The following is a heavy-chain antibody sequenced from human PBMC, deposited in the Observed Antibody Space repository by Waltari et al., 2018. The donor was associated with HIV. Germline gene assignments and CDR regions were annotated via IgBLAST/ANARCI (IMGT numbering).Heavy chain of an antibody. CDR3: ARNYVPNQNYYYYGMDV. CDR2: ISYDGSNI. Sequence: QVQLVEPGGGVVQPGGSLSLSCAASGFTSSGYSMHWVRQAPGKGLEWVAIISYDGSNIYYADSVRGRFTISRDNSKNTLYVQMNSLTADDTAVYYCARNYVPNQNYYYYGMDVWGQGSTVTVSS. J-gene: IGHJ6*02. D-gene: IGHD3-10*02. CDR1: GFTSSGYS. V-gene: IGHV3-30-3*01.